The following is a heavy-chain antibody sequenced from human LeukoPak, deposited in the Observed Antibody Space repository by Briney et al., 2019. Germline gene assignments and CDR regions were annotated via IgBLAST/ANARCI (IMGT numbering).Heavy chain of an antibody. Sequence: SETLSLTCTVSGGSISSGDYYWSWIRQPPGKGLEWIGYIYYSGSTYYNPSLKSRVTISVDTSKNQFSLKLSSVTAADTAVYYCAREPITMPSAGYDYWGQGTLVTVSS. D-gene: IGHD3-10*01. CDR1: GGSISSGDYY. CDR2: IYYSGST. V-gene: IGHV4-30-4*08. CDR3: AREPITMPSAGYDY. J-gene: IGHJ4*02.